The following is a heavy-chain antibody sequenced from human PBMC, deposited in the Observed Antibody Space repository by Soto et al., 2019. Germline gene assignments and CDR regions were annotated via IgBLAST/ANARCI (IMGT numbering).Heavy chain of an antibody. CDR1: GYTFTSYA. V-gene: IGHV1-3*01. CDR2: INAGNGNT. Sequence: ASVKVSCKASGYTFTSYAMHWVRQAPGQRLEWMGWINAGNGNTEYSQKFQGRVTITRDTSASTAYMELSSLRSEDTAVFYCARAGDDCSTTTCYMIDYWGQGTLVTSPQ. J-gene: IGHJ4*02. CDR3: ARAGDDCSTTTCYMIDY. D-gene: IGHD2-2*02.